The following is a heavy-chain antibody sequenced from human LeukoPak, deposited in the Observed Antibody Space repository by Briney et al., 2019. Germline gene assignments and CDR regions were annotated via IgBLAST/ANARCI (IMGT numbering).Heavy chain of an antibody. CDR1: EFTFSSSA. CDR2: ISYDESNK. J-gene: IGHJ6*02. Sequence: GGSLRLSCAASEFTFSSSAMHWVRQAPGKGLEWVAVISYDESNKYYADSVKGRFTISRDNSKNTLYLQMNSLRAEDTAVYYCARGTDTKPFWSGYWVDVWGQGTTVTVSS. D-gene: IGHD3-3*01. V-gene: IGHV3-30*03. CDR3: ARGTDTKPFWSGYWVDV.